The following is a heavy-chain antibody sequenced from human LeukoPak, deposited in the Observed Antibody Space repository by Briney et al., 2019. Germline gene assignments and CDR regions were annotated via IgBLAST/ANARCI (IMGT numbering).Heavy chain of an antibody. D-gene: IGHD2-2*01. J-gene: IGHJ6*04. CDR3: AREGGYCSSTSCPLNYYYYGMDV. CDR2: ISNDGNNK. CDR1: GFGFNSYP. V-gene: IGHV3-30*04. Sequence: PGRSLRLSCAASGFGFNSYPMHWVRQAPGKGLEWVAVISNDGNNKYYADSVKGRFTISRDNFNNTLSLQMNGLRVEDTAAYYCAREGGYCSSTSCPLNYYYYGMDVWGKGTTVTVSS.